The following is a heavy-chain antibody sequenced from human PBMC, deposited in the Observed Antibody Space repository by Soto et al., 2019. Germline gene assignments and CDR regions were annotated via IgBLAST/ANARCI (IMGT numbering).Heavy chain of an antibody. CDR3: AKDFSSVAVAGDFDY. J-gene: IGHJ4*02. V-gene: IGHV3-9*01. CDR1: GFTFDDYA. Sequence: EVQLVESGGGLVQPGRSLRLSCAASGFTFDDYAMHWVRQAPGKGLEWVSGISWNSGSIGYADSVKGRFTISRDNAKNSLYLQMNSLRAEDTALYYCAKDFSSVAVAGDFDYWGQGTLVTVSS. D-gene: IGHD6-19*01. CDR2: ISWNSGSI.